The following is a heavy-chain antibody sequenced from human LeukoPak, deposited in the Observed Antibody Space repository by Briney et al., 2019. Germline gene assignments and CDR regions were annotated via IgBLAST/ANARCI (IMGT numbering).Heavy chain of an antibody. CDR2: ISAYNGNT. CDR1: GYTFTIYG. CDR3: ARGICSSTSCYPDY. Sequence: ASVTVSFKASGYTFTIYGISWVRPAPGQGLEWMGWISAYNGNTNYAQKLQGRVTMTTDTSTSTAYMELRSLRSDDTAVYYCARGICSSTSCYPDYWGQGTLVTVSS. V-gene: IGHV1-18*01. D-gene: IGHD2-2*01. J-gene: IGHJ4*02.